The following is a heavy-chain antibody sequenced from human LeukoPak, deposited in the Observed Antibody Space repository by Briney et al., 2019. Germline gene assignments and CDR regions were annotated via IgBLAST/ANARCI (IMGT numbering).Heavy chain of an antibody. V-gene: IGHV3-33*08. Sequence: PGGSLRLSCAASGFTFSSYSMNWVRQAPGKGLEWVAVIWYDGSKKYYADSVKGRFTISRDNSKNTLYLHMNSLRAEDTAVYYCASTMYYYDSSGYYSLDYWGQGTLVTVSS. J-gene: IGHJ4*02. CDR3: ASTMYYYDSSGYYSLDY. D-gene: IGHD3-22*01. CDR1: GFTFSSYS. CDR2: IWYDGSKK.